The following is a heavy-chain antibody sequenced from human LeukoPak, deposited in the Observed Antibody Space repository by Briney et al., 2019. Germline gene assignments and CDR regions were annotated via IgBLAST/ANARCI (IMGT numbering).Heavy chain of an antibody. J-gene: IGHJ4*02. V-gene: IGHV3-7*01. CDR2: IKQDGSEK. CDR1: GFTFSSYW. CDR3: ARDVGSYDSSGYRIPFDY. D-gene: IGHD3-22*01. Sequence: GGSLRLSCAASGFTFSSYWMSWVRQAPGKGLEWVANIKQDGSEKYYVDSVKGRFTISRDNAKNSLYLQMNSLRAEDTAVYYCARDVGSYDSSGYRIPFDYWGQGTLVTVSS.